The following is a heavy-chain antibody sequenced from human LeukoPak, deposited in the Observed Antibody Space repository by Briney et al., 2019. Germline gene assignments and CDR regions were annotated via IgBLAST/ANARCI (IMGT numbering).Heavy chain of an antibody. CDR1: GVSISSYY. CDR2: IYYSGST. CDR3: ASSHLMITFYAFDI. J-gene: IGHJ3*02. Sequence: SETLSLTCTVSGVSISSYYWSWIRQPPGKGLEWIGYIYYSGSTNYNPSLKSRVTISVDTSKNQFSLKLSSVTAADTAVYYCASSHLMITFYAFDIWGQGTMVTVSS. D-gene: IGHD3-16*01. V-gene: IGHV4-59*01.